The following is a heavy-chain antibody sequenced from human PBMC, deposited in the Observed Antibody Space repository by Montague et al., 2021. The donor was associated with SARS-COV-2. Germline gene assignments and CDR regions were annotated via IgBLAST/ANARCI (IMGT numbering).Heavy chain of an antibody. V-gene: IGHV4-39*01. D-gene: IGHD2-15*01. J-gene: IGHJ4*02. CDR1: GGSISSSTYY. CDR3: GRGVEAATPVVDY. Sequence: SETLSLTCTVSGGSISSSTYYWGWIRQPPGKGLEWIGSMYYSGSTYYNPSLKSRVTISVDTSKKQFSLKLSSVTAADTAVYYCGRGVEAATPVVDYWGRGTLVTVSA. CDR2: MYYSGST.